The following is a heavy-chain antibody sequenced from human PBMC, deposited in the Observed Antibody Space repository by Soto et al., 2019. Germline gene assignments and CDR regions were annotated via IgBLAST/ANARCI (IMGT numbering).Heavy chain of an antibody. CDR1: GGSISSEGYY. Sequence: LSLTCTVSGGSISSEGYYWSWFRQLPGKGLEWIGDIYYSGTTYHNPSLRSRLTISGDASKNQFSLKLSSVTAADTALYYCARGRGYSYGPYYFDYWGQGTLVT. V-gene: IGHV4-31*03. D-gene: IGHD5-18*01. J-gene: IGHJ4*02. CDR3: ARGRGYSYGPYYFDY. CDR2: IYYSGTT.